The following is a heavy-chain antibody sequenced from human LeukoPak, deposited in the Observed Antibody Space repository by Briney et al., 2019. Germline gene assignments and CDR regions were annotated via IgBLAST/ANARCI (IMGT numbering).Heavy chain of an antibody. CDR2: ISGSDGRT. Sequence: GGSLRLSCAVSGFTFSNYGMTWVRQAPGKGLEWVSTISGSDGRTYYADSVKGRFTISRDNSKNTLFLQMNSLRAEDTAVYYCATAHLVRPGAMDMVFDYWGQGTLVTVSS. J-gene: IGHJ4*02. CDR1: GFTFSNYG. D-gene: IGHD2-2*01. V-gene: IGHV3-23*01. CDR3: ATAHLVRPGAMDMVFDY.